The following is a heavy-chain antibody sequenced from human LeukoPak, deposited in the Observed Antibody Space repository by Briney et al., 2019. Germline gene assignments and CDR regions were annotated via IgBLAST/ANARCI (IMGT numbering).Heavy chain of an antibody. V-gene: IGHV3-21*01. CDR2: ISSSSSYI. Sequence: GGSLRLSCAASGFTFSSYEMNWVRQAPGKGPEWVSSISSSSSYIYYADSVKGRFTISRDNAKNSLYLQMNSLRAEDTAVYYCARETYYYDSSGYDNLFDYWGQGTLVTVSS. CDR3: ARETYYYDSSGYDNLFDY. J-gene: IGHJ4*02. D-gene: IGHD3-22*01. CDR1: GFTFSSYE.